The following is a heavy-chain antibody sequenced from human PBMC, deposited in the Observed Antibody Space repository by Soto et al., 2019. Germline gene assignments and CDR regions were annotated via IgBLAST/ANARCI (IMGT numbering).Heavy chain of an antibody. CDR3: ASTQGSGYCSSASCRTGMDV. Sequence: QVQLVQSGAEVTKPGASVKVSCKASGYTFSSYGVTWVRQAPGQGLEWMGWISVYSGDTNYAQNLQGRGTMTTDTSTKTSYMDLRSLTFDDAAVYYCASTQGSGYCSSASCRTGMDVWGQGTTVTVSS. J-gene: IGHJ6*02. D-gene: IGHD2-2*01. CDR1: GYTFSSYG. V-gene: IGHV1-18*01. CDR2: ISVYSGDT.